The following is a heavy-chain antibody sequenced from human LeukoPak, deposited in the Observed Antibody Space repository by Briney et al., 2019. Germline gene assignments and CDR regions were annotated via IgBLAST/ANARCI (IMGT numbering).Heavy chain of an antibody. CDR1: GFTFSSYA. V-gene: IGHV3-30*04. CDR3: ARDFVRIYGSGSYYFDY. Sequence: GRSLRLSCAASGFTFSSYAMHWVRQAPGKGLEWVAVISYDGSNKYYADSVKGRFTISRDNSKNTLYLQMNSLRAEDTAVYHCARDFVRIYGSGSYYFDYWGQGTLVTVSS. D-gene: IGHD3-10*01. CDR2: ISYDGSNK. J-gene: IGHJ4*02.